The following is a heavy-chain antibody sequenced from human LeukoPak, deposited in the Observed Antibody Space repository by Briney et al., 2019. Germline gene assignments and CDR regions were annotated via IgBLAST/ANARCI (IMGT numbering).Heavy chain of an antibody. Sequence: GGSLRLSCAASGFTFDDYTMHWVRQIPGKGLEWISLISWDGTVTYYADSVKGRFTISRDNSKNSLYLQMNSLTIDDTALYYRAKDERYYYDTSAFDHWGQGTLVTVSS. CDR2: ISWDGTVT. D-gene: IGHD3-22*01. V-gene: IGHV3-43*01. CDR1: GFTFDDYT. J-gene: IGHJ4*02. CDR3: AKDERYYYDTSAFDH.